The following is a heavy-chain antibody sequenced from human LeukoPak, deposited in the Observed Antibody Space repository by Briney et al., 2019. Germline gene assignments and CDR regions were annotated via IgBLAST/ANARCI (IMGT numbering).Heavy chain of an antibody. CDR1: GYTFSSYG. CDR2: IWYDGSNK. D-gene: IGHD6-19*01. Sequence: GRSLRLSCAASGYTFSSYGMHWVRQAPGKGLEWVAVIWYDGSNKYYADSVKGRFTISRDNSKNTLYLQMNSLRAEDTAVYYCARDTGYSSGWTRAAPDYWGQGTLVTVSS. V-gene: IGHV3-33*01. J-gene: IGHJ4*02. CDR3: ARDTGYSSGWTRAAPDY.